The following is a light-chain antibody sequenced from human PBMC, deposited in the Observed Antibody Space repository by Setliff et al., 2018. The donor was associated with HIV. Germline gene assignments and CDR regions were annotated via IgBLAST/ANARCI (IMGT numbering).Light chain of an antibody. V-gene: IGLV1-40*01. CDR2: TNS. Sequence: QSALTQPPSVSGAPGQRVTISCTGSSSNIGAGYDVHWYQQLPGTAPKLLIYTNSNRPSGVPDRFSGSRSGTSASLAISGLRSEDEADYYCGTWDDSLSGQVFGGGTKVTV. CDR1: SSNIGAGYD. J-gene: IGLJ3*02. CDR3: GTWDDSLSGQV.